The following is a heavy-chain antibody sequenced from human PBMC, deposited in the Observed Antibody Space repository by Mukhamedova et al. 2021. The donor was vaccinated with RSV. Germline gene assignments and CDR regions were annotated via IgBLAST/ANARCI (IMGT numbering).Heavy chain of an antibody. D-gene: IGHD6-6*01. CDR3: ARQPIAARYYYYGMDV. Sequence: GKGRFTISRDNAKNSPYLQMNSLRDEDTAVYYCARQPIAARYYYYGMDVWGQGTTVTVSS. J-gene: IGHJ6*02. V-gene: IGHV3-48*02.